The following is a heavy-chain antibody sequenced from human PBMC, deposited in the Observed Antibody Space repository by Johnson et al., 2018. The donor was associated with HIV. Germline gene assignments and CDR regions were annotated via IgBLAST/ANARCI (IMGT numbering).Heavy chain of an antibody. CDR3: ARGFEQLDDAFDI. D-gene: IGHD1-1*01. V-gene: IGHV3-30-3*01. J-gene: IGHJ3*02. Sequence: QVQLVESGGGVVQPGRSLRLSCAASGFTFSSYAMHWVRQAPGKGLERVAVISYDGSNKYYADSVKGRFTISSNNSKNTLYLQMNSLSAEDTAVYYCARGFEQLDDAFDIWGQGTMVTVSS. CDR1: GFTFSSYA. CDR2: ISYDGSNK.